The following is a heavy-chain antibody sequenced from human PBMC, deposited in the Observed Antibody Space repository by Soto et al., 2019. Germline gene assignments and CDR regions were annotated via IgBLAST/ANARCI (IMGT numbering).Heavy chain of an antibody. CDR2: INPSGGST. D-gene: IGHD6-13*01. J-gene: IGHJ5*02. V-gene: IGHV1-46*01. CDR1: GYTFTSYY. CDR3: ARGLPFRGIAAAPRNWFDP. Sequence: QVQLVRSGAEVKKPGASVKVSCKASGYTFTSYYMHWVRQAPGQGLEWMGIINPSGGSTSYAQKFQGRVTMTRDTSTSTVYMELSSLRSEDTAVYYCARGLPFRGIAAAPRNWFDPWGQGTLVTVSS.